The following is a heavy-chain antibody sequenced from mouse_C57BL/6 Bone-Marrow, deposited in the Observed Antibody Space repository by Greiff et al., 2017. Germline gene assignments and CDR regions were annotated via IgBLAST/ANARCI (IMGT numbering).Heavy chain of an antibody. CDR3: ARQGYVGYFDV. Sequence: EVQLVESGGGLVQPGESLKLSCESNEYEFPSHDMSWVRKTPEKRLELVAAINSDGGSTYYPDTMERRFIISRDNTKKTLYLQKSSLRSEETAWYYCARQGYVGYFDVWGTGTTVTVSS. D-gene: IGHD3-1*01. CDR2: INSDGGST. V-gene: IGHV5-2*01. J-gene: IGHJ1*03. CDR1: EYEFPSHD.